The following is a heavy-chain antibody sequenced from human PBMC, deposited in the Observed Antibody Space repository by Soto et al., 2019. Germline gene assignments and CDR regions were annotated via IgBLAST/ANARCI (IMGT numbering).Heavy chain of an antibody. CDR1: GGSISSFTYY. Sequence: PSETLSLTCSVSGGSISSFTYYWGWIRQPPGKGLEWIGTVYYNENTYYNPSLKSRVTITVDTAKNQFSLSLRSVTAADTAMYFCARRERYYGSPGWFDPWGPGTLVPVSS. CDR3: ARRERYYGSPGWFDP. D-gene: IGHD3-9*01. J-gene: IGHJ5*02. CDR2: VYYNENT. V-gene: IGHV4-39*01.